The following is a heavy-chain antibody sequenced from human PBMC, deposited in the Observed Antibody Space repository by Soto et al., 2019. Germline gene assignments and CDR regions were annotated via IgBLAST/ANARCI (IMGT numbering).Heavy chain of an antibody. CDR3: ARHSDYYYMDV. J-gene: IGHJ6*03. V-gene: IGHV4-59*08. Sequence: SETLSLTCTVSGGSISSYYWSWIRQPPGKGLEWIGYIYYSGSTNYNPSLKSRVTISVDTSKNQFSLKLSSVTAADTAVYYCARHSDYYYMDVWGKGTTVTVSS. CDR2: IYYSGST. CDR1: GGSISSYY.